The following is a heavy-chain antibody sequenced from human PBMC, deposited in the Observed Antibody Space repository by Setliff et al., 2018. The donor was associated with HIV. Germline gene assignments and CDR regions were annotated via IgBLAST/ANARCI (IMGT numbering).Heavy chain of an antibody. D-gene: IGHD3-22*01. J-gene: IGHJ6*03. CDR2: IYYSGST. CDR1: GGAICSYY. V-gene: IGHV4-59*08. CDR3: ARVVGYYDSSGYPNYYYYYMDV. Sequence: PSETLSLTCTVSGGAICSYYWSWIRQPPGKGLEWIGYIYYSGSTKYNPSLKSRVTISLDTSRNQFSLKLSSVTAADTAVYYCARVVGYYDSSGYPNYYYYYMDVWGKGTTVTVSS.